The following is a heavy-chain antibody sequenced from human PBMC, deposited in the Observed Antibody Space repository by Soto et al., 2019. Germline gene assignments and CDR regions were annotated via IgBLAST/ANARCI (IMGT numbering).Heavy chain of an antibody. D-gene: IGHD6-13*01. CDR3: KSKGSRIWYYFDS. CDR1: GYSFTSYW. CDR2: IYPGDSDT. V-gene: IGHV5-51*03. Sequence: PGESLKISCQRSGYSFTSYWIGWVRQMAGKGLEWMGIIYPGDSDTRYSPSFQGQVTISADKSISTAYLQWISLKASDTAMYYCKSKGSRIWYYFDSWGQWTMVTVSS. J-gene: IGHJ4*02.